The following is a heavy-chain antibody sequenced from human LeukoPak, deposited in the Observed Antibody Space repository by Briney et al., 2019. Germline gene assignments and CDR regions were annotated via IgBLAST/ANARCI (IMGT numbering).Heavy chain of an antibody. CDR1: GFTFSSYA. CDR3: ARFQGGYSYGDIDY. J-gene: IGHJ4*02. V-gene: IGHV3-23*01. D-gene: IGHD5-18*01. CDR2: ISGSGGST. Sequence: GGSLRLSCAASGFTFSSYAMSWVRQAPGKGLDWVSGISGSGGSTHYADSVKGRFTISRDNSKNTLYLQMNSLRAEDTAVYYCARFQGGYSYGDIDYWGQGTLVTVSS.